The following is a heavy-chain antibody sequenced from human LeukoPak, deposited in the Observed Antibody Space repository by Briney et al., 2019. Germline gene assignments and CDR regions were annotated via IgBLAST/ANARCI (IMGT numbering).Heavy chain of an antibody. CDR2: IYTSGST. CDR1: GGSISSYY. CDR3: AKGGEQLPYYYYYYMDV. D-gene: IGHD6-13*01. V-gene: IGHV4-4*07. Sequence: PSETLSLTCTVSGGSISSYYWSWIRQPAGKGLEWIGCIYTSGSTNYNPSLKSRVTMSVDTSKNQFSLKLSSVTAADTAVYYCAKGGEQLPYYYYYYMDVWGKGTTVTVSS. J-gene: IGHJ6*03.